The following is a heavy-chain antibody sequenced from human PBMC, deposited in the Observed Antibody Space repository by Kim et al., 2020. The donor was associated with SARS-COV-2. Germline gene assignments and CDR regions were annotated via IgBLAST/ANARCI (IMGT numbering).Heavy chain of an antibody. D-gene: IGHD2-2*01. CDR2: ISAYNGNT. J-gene: IGHJ4*02. CDR3: ARDKVPAAMGRSPMNGFDY. Sequence: ASVKVSCKASGYTFTSYGISWVRQAPGQGLEWMGWISAYNGNTNYAQKLQGRVTMTTDTSTSTAYMELRSLRSDDTAVYYCARDKVPAAMGRSPMNGFDYWGQGTLVTVSS. CDR1: GYTFTSYG. V-gene: IGHV1-18*01.